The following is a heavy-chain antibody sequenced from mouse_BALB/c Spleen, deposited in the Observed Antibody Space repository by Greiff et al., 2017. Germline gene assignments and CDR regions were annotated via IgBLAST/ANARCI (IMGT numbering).Heavy chain of an antibody. Sequence: EVKVVESGGGLVQPGGSLRLSCATSGFTFSDFYMEWVRQPPGQRLEWIAASRNKANDYTTEYSASVKGRFIVSRDTSQSILYLQMNALRAEDTAIYYCARDAYAMDYWGQGTSVTVSS. CDR1: GFTFSDFY. V-gene: IGHV7-1*02. CDR2: SRNKANDYTT. J-gene: IGHJ4*01. CDR3: ARDAYAMDY.